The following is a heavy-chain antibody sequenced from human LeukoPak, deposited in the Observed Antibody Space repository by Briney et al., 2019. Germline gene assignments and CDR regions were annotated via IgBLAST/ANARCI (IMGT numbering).Heavy chain of an antibody. J-gene: IGHJ3*02. Sequence: GGSLRLSCAASGFTFSSYGMHWVRQAPGKGLEWVAFIRYDGSNKYYADSVKGRFTISRDNSKNTLYLQMNSLRAEDTAVYHCAREYSGRRIHAFHSWGQGTMVTVSS. V-gene: IGHV3-30*02. D-gene: IGHD6-13*01. CDR3: AREYSGRRIHAFHS. CDR1: GFTFSSYG. CDR2: IRYDGSNK.